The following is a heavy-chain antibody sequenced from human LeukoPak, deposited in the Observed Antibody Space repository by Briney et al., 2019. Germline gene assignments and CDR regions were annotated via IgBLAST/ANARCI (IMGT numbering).Heavy chain of an antibody. Sequence: GGSLRLSCAASGFTFSSYWMSWVRQAPGKGLEWVANIKQDGSEKYYVDSVKGRFTISRDNAKNSLYLQMNSLRAEDTAVYYCAREPLGWPFYYYGMDVWGQGTTVTVSS. V-gene: IGHV3-7*01. CDR2: IKQDGSEK. J-gene: IGHJ6*02. D-gene: IGHD3-3*01. CDR1: GFTFSSYW. CDR3: AREPLGWPFYYYGMDV.